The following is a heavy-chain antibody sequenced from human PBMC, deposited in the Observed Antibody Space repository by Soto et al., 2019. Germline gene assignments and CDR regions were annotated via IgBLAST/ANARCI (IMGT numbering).Heavy chain of an antibody. CDR3: ARVRTTYYYYYGMDV. V-gene: IGHV4-34*01. CDR2: INHSGNT. D-gene: IGHD4-17*01. Sequence: SETLSLTCAVFDGSFIGYYWSWVRQPPGKGLEWIGEINHSGNTNYNPSLNPSLKSRVTISVDASKNQFSLNLRSVTATDTAVYYCARVRTTYYYYYGMDVWGQGTTVTVSS. J-gene: IGHJ6*02. CDR1: DGSFIGYY.